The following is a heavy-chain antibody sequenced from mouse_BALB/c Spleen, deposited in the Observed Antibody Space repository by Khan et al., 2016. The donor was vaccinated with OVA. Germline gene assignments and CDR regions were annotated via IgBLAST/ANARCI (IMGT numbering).Heavy chain of an antibody. CDR1: GHTFTSYY. CDR3: TRGGYGGFAY. V-gene: IGHV1S81*02. Sequence: QVQLQQSGAELVKPGASVKLSCKASGHTFTSYYMYWVKQRPGQGLEWIGEINPSNGGTNFNEKFKSKATLTVDKSYSTAYMQLSSLTSEDSAVYYCTRGGYGGFAYWGQGTLVTVSA. CDR2: INPSNGGT. D-gene: IGHD3-1*01. J-gene: IGHJ3*01.